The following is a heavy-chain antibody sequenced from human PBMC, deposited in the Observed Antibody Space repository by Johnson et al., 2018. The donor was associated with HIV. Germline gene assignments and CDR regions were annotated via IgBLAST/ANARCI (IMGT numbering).Heavy chain of an antibody. J-gene: IGHJ3*02. CDR2: ISWNSGSI. CDR1: RFTFDDYA. CDR3: AKDIGDYVPGHAFDI. Sequence: VQLVESGGGLVKPGGSLRLSCAASRFTFDDYAMHWVRQAPGKGLEWVSGISWNSGSIGYADSVKGRFTISRDNAKNSLYLQMNSLRAEDTALYYCAKDIGDYVPGHAFDIWGQGTMVTVSS. D-gene: IGHD3-16*01. V-gene: IGHV3-9*01.